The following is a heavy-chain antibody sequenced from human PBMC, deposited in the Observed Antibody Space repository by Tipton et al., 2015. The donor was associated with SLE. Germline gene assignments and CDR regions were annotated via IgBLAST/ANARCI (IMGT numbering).Heavy chain of an antibody. CDR2: INSDGSDA. CDR3: AKSRGDSIYSYFSYYYMDV. Sequence: SLRLSCAASGFPFSSYWMHWVRQAPGKGLEWVSRINSDGSDASYADSVKGRFTISRDNAKNTVYLQMNSLRAEDTALYYCAKSRGDSIYSYFSYYYMDVWGKGTKVTVSS. V-gene: IGHV3-74*01. CDR1: GFPFSSYW. J-gene: IGHJ6*03. D-gene: IGHD4-11*01.